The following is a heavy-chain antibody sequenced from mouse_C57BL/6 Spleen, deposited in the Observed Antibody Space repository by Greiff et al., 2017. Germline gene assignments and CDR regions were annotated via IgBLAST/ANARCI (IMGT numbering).Heavy chain of an antibody. D-gene: IGHD4-1*01. CDR1: GFTFSSYG. CDR3: ARDNWDYFDY. J-gene: IGHJ2*01. V-gene: IGHV5-4*01. CDR2: ISSGGSYT. Sequence: EVHLVESGGDLVKPGGSLKLSCAASGFTFSSYGMSWVRQTPDKRLELVATISSGGSYTYYPDNVQGRFTISRDNAKNNLYLQMSHLKSEDTAMYYCARDNWDYFDYWGQGTTLTVSS.